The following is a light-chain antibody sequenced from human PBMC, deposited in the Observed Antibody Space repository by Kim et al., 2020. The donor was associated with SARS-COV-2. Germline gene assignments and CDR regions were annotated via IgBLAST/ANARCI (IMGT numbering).Light chain of an antibody. CDR1: QSVRNF. CDR3: QQHNNWPLT. CDR2: GAS. V-gene: IGKV3D-15*01. J-gene: IGKJ4*01. Sequence: VSPGDTATLSCRASQSVRNFLVWYQQKPGQAPRLLISGASTRAAGVPARFSGSGSATEFTLTISSLQSEDSAVYYCQQHNNWPLTFGGGTKVEIK.